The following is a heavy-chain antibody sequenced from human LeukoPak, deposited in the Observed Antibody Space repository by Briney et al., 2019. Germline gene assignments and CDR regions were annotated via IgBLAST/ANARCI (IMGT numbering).Heavy chain of an antibody. Sequence: GGSLRLSCAASGVTFDDYAMHWVRQAPGKGLEWVSGMSWNSGSIGYADSVKGRFTISRDNAKNSPYLQMNSLRAEDMALYYCAKDKGSSGWFFDYWGQGTLVTVSS. CDR3: AKDKGSSGWFFDY. D-gene: IGHD6-19*01. J-gene: IGHJ4*02. CDR2: MSWNSGSI. CDR1: GVTFDDYA. V-gene: IGHV3-9*03.